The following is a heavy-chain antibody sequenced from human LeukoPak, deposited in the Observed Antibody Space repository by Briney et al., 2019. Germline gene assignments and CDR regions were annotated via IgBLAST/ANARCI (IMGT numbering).Heavy chain of an antibody. V-gene: IGHV4-38-2*01. Sequence: SSETLSLTCAVFGFSISSGYFWAWIRQSPGKGLEWIGSIFHSGITYYNPSLKSRITISVDTSKNQFSLRLSSVTAADTAVYYCARRISTRRGETCSSTSCYFDYWGQGTLVTVSS. CDR3: ARRISTRRGETCSSTSCYFDY. CDR2: IFHSGIT. CDR1: GFSISSGYF. J-gene: IGHJ4*02. D-gene: IGHD2-2*01.